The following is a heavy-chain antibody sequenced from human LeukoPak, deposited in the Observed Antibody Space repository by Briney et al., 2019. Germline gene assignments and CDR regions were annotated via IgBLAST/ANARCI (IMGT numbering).Heavy chain of an antibody. Sequence: PSETLSLTCTVSGGSISSSSYYWGWIRQPPGKGLEWIGSIYYSGSTYYNPSLKSRVTISVDTSKNQFSLKLSSVTAADTAVYYCARVSYYDILRSDYWGQGTLVTVSS. CDR2: IYYSGST. J-gene: IGHJ4*02. D-gene: IGHD3-9*01. CDR1: GGSISSSSYY. V-gene: IGHV4-39*07. CDR3: ARVSYYDILRSDY.